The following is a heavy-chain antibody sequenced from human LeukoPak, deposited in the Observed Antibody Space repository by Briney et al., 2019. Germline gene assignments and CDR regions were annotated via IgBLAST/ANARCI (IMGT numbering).Heavy chain of an antibody. Sequence: GASVRVSCKASGYTFTNFGISWVRQAPGQDLEWMGWIRPYKGNTDYAQNLQGRVTMTTDTSTSTAYMELRSLRSDDTAVYYCARAGGWAREDYKADAFHIWGQGTMVTVSS. CDR1: GYTFTNFG. CDR3: ARAGGWAREDYKADAFHI. D-gene: IGHD6-19*01. V-gene: IGHV1-18*01. CDR2: IRPYKGNT. J-gene: IGHJ3*02.